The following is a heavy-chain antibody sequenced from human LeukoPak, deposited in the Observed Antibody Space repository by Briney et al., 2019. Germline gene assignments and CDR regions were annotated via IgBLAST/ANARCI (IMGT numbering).Heavy chain of an antibody. V-gene: IGHV4-59*01. J-gene: IGHJ4*02. CDR1: GGSISSYY. CDR2: IYYIGST. CDR3: ARGTYYFDY. Sequence: PSETLSLTCTVSGGSISSYYWSWIRQPPGKGLEWIGYIYYIGSTNYNPSLKSRVTISVDTSKNQFSLKLSSVTAADTAVYYCARGTYYFDYWGQGTLVTVSS.